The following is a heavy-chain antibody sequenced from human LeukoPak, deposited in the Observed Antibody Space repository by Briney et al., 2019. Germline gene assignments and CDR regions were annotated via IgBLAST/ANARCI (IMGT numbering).Heavy chain of an antibody. V-gene: IGHV1-2*02. CDR1: GYTFTGYY. D-gene: IGHD2-2*01. J-gene: IGHJ3*02. CDR3: ARSRGEYCSSTSCRLGAFDI. Sequence: ASVKVSCKXSGYTFTGYYMHWVRQAPGQGLEWMGWINPNSGGTNYAQKFQGRVTMTRDTSISTAYMELSRLRSDDTAVYYCARSRGEYCSSTSCRLGAFDIWGQGTMVTVSS. CDR2: INPNSGGT.